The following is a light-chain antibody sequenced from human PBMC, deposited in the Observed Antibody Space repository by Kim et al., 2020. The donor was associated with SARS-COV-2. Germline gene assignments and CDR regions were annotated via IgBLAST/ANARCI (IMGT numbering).Light chain of an antibody. V-gene: IGKV3-20*01. Sequence: EIVLTQSPGTLSLSPGERATLSCRASQSVTSNYLAWYQQRPGQAPRLLIYGASTRATGIPDRFSGSGSGTDFTLTISGLEPEDFAVYYCQYYGSSQGFGPGTKVDIK. J-gene: IGKJ3*01. CDR1: QSVTSNY. CDR3: QYYGSSQG. CDR2: GAS.